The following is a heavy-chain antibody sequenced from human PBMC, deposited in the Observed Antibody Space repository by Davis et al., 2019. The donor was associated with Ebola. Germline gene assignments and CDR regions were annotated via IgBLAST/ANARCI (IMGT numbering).Heavy chain of an antibody. Sequence: SETLSLTCTVSGGSITSISYFWGWIRQPSGKGLEWIGSAHYSGSSYYNPSLKRRVTISVDTSKSQFSLRLSSVRAADTAMYYCVRLSIVAPETLYYNYDVDVWGKGTTVAVSS. J-gene: IGHJ6*04. V-gene: IGHV4-39*01. CDR3: VRLSIVAPETLYYNYDVDV. CDR1: GGSITSISYF. CDR2: AHYSGSS. D-gene: IGHD6-6*01.